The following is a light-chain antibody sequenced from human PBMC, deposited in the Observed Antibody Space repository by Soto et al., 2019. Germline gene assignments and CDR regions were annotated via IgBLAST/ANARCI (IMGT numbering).Light chain of an antibody. V-gene: IGKV1-39*01. CDR1: QSISIY. CDR2: AAS. J-gene: IGKJ1*01. Sequence: DIQMTQSPSSLSASVGDRVTITCRASQSISIYLNWYQQKPGKAPKLLIYAASSLQSGVPSRFSGSGSGTDFTLTISSLQSEDCATYYCQQSNSIPWTFGQGTKVEIK. CDR3: QQSNSIPWT.